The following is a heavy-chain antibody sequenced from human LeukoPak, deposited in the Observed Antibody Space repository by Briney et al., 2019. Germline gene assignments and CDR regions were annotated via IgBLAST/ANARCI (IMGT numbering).Heavy chain of an antibody. Sequence: SETLSLTCTVSGGSISSYYWSWIRQPPGKGLEWIGYIYYSGSTNYNPSLKSRVTISVDTSKNQFSLKLSSVTAADTAVYYCARAHYSSGWGYFDYWGQGTLVTVSS. D-gene: IGHD6-19*01. CDR2: IYYSGST. J-gene: IGHJ4*02. V-gene: IGHV4-59*01. CDR1: GGSISSYY. CDR3: ARAHYSSGWGYFDY.